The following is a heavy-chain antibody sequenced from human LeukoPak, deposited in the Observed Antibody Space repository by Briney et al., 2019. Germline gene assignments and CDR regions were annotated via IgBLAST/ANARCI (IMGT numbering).Heavy chain of an antibody. V-gene: IGHV3-21*01. Sequence: PGGSLRLSCAASGFTFSSYSMNWVRQAPGKGLEWVSSISSSSSYIYYADSVKGRFTISRDNAKNSLYLQMDSLRAEDTAVYYCARRGYCSSTSCYPDYYYYYMNVWGKGTTVTVSS. J-gene: IGHJ6*03. CDR1: GFTFSSYS. CDR3: ARRGYCSSTSCYPDYYYYYMNV. CDR2: ISSSSSYI. D-gene: IGHD2-2*01.